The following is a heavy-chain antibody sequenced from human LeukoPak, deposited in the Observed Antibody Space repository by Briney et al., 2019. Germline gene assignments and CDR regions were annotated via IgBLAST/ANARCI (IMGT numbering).Heavy chain of an antibody. D-gene: IGHD6-19*01. CDR3: ARYYSGWYYFDY. CDR1: GYTFTGYY. CDR2: ISAYNGNT. V-gene: IGHV1-18*04. J-gene: IGHJ4*02. Sequence: ASVKVSCKASGYTFTGYYMHWVRQAPGQGLEWMGWISAYNGNTNYAQKLQGRVTMTTDTSTSTAYMELSSLRSEDTAVYYCARYYSGWYYFDYWGQGTLVTVSS.